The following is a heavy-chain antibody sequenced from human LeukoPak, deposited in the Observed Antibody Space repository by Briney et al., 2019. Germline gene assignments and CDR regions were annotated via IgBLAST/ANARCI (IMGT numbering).Heavy chain of an antibody. V-gene: IGHV3-23*01. Sequence: GGSLRLSCAASGFTFNSYAMSWVRQAPGRGLEWVSGISGSGFTTSYTDSVKGRFTISRDSSKNGLFLQMSSLRAEDTAIYYCARDGSYSSSDHYFDYWGQGTLVTVSS. CDR1: GFTFNSYA. D-gene: IGHD6-6*01. CDR2: ISGSGFTT. J-gene: IGHJ4*02. CDR3: ARDGSYSSSDHYFDY.